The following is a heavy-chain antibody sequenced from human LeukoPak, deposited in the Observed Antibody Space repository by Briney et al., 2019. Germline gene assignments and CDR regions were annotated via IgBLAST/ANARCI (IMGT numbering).Heavy chain of an antibody. CDR3: ASSMVRGVKNSAFDP. J-gene: IGHJ5*02. CDR2: IYYSGST. V-gene: IGHV4-59*01. CDR1: GGSFSGYY. Sequence: SETLSLTCAVYGGSFSGYYWSWIRQPPGKGLEWIGYIYYSGSTNYNPSLKSRVTISVDTSKNQFSLKLSSVTAADTAVYYCASSMVRGVKNSAFDPWGQGTLVTVSS. D-gene: IGHD3-10*01.